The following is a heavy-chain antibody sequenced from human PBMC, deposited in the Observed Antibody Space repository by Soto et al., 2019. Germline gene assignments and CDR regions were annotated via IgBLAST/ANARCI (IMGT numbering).Heavy chain of an antibody. J-gene: IGHJ5*02. CDR1: GFTFSSYW. CDR2: IKQDGSEK. Sequence: EVQLVESGGGLVQPGGSLRLSCAASGFTFSSYWMSWVRQAPGKGLEWVANIKQDGSEKYYVDSVKGRFTISRDNAKNSLYRQMNSLRAEDTAVYYCARVIAAGDNWFDPWGQGTVVTVSS. D-gene: IGHD6-13*01. V-gene: IGHV3-7*01. CDR3: ARVIAAGDNWFDP.